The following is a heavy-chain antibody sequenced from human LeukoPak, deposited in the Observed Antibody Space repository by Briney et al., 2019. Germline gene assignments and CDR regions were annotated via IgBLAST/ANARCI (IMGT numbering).Heavy chain of an antibody. D-gene: IGHD4-11*01. CDR3: ARGARLQPMGEF. CDR2: ISGDGRDT. CDR1: GFSFSSFG. Sequence: GGSLRLSCAASGFSFSSFGMSWVRQAPGRGLQWVSSISGDGRDTFYADSVKGRFTVSRDNSKTTMFLQMNSLRVEDTALYYCARGARLQPMGEFWGQGTLVTVSP. V-gene: IGHV3-23*01. J-gene: IGHJ4*02.